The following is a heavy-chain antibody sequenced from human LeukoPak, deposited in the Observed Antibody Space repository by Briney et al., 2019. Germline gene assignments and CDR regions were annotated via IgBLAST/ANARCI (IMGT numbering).Heavy chain of an antibody. CDR1: GITVSSSY. CDR3: ATMITFGGVIVPTFDY. D-gene: IGHD3-16*02. CDR2: IYSGGTT. J-gene: IGHJ4*02. V-gene: IGHV3-53*01. Sequence: GGSLRLSCAASGITVSSSYISWVRQAPGKGLEWVSVIYSGGTTYYADSVKGRFTISRDNSKNTLYLQMNSLRTEDTAVYYCATMITFGGVIVPTFDYWGQGTLVTVSS.